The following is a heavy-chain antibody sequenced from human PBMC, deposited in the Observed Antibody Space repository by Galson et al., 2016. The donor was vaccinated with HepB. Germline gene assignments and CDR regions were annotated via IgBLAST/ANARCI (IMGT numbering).Heavy chain of an antibody. CDR2: IYHSGDT. CDR1: GGSISSTTNW. V-gene: IGHV4-4*02. J-gene: IGHJ3*02. Sequence: ETLSLTCTVSGGSISSTTNWWSWVRQSPGQGLEWIGEIYHSGDTNYNPSPKSRATISVDTSRNQFSLSLSSVTAADAAVYYCARDCTGGTCKFAGYDAFDIWGQGTTVTVSS. D-gene: IGHD2-8*02. CDR3: ARDCTGGTCKFAGYDAFDI.